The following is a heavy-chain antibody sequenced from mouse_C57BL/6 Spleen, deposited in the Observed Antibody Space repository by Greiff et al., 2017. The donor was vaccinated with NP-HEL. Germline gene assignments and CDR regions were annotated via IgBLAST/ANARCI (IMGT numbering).Heavy chain of an antibody. CDR3: ARCDYEEAY. V-gene: IGHV1-50*01. CDR2: IDPSDSYT. D-gene: IGHD2-4*01. Sequence: VQLQQPGAELVKPGASVKLSCKASGYTFTSYWMQWVKQRPGQGLEWIGEIDPSDSYTNYNQKFKGKATLTVDTSSSTAYMQLSSLTSEDSAVYYCARCDYEEAYWGQGTLVTVSA. J-gene: IGHJ3*01. CDR1: GYTFTSYW.